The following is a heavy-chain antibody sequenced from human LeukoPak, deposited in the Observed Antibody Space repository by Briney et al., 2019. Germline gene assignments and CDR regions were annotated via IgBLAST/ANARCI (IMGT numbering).Heavy chain of an antibody. CDR3: ARLGHMGDY. D-gene: IGHD2-21*01. CDR2: IYYSGST. V-gene: IGHV4-39*01. J-gene: IGHJ4*02. Sequence: PSETLSLTCTVSGGFINSNNYYWGWIRQPPGKRLEWIGSIYYSGSTYYNPSLKSRVTISVDTSKNQFSLKLTSVTAADTAVYYCARLGHMGDYWGQGTLVTVSS. CDR1: GGFINSNNYY.